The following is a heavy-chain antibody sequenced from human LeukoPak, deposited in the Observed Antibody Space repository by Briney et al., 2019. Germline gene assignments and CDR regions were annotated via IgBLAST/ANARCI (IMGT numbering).Heavy chain of an antibody. V-gene: IGHV4-34*01. J-gene: IGHJ5*02. CDR1: GGSFSGYY. D-gene: IGHD3-16*01. CDR3: ARGLGGWRNWFDP. Sequence: KPSETLSLTCAVYGGSFSGYYWSWIRQPPGKGLEWIGEINHSGSTNYNPSLKSRVTISVDTSKNQFSLKLSSVTAADTAVYYCARGLGGWRNWFDPWGQGTLVTVSS. CDR2: INHSGST.